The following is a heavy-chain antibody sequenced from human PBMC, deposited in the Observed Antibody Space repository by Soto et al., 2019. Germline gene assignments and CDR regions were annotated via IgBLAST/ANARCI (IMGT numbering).Heavy chain of an antibody. V-gene: IGHV3-72*01. D-gene: IGHD6-19*01. Sequence: PGGSLRLSCAASGFTFSDYYMDWVHQAPGKGLEWVGRSRNKANSYTTEYAASVRGRFTISRDNSENSLYLQMNSLKTEDTAVYYCATIVVPGYYFAYWGQGTLVTVSS. CDR1: GFTFSDYY. CDR2: SRNKANSYTT. J-gene: IGHJ4*02. CDR3: ATIVVPGYYFAY.